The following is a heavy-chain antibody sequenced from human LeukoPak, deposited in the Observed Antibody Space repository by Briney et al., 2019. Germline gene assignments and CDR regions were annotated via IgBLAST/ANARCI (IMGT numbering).Heavy chain of an antibody. CDR3: ARARGAAAVHYFDY. Sequence: GGSLRPSCAASGFTFSSYAMHWVRQAPGKGLEWVAVISYDGSNKYYADSVKGRFTISRDNSKNTLYLQMNSLRAEDTAVYYCARARGAAAVHYFDYWGQGTLVTVSS. CDR2: ISYDGSNK. J-gene: IGHJ4*02. CDR1: GFTFSSYA. D-gene: IGHD6-13*01. V-gene: IGHV3-30-3*01.